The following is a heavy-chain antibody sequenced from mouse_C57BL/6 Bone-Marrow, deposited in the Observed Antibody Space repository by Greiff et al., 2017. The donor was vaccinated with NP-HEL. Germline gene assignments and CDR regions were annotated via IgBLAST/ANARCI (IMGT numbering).Heavy chain of an antibody. CDR1: GYAFSSSW. Sequence: QVQLQQSGPELVKPGASVKLSCKASGYAFSSSWMNWVKQRPGQGLEWIGRIYPGDGDTNYIGKFKGKATLTADKSSSTAYMQLSSLTSEDSAVYFCARRGYGNTFAYWGQGTLVTVSA. CDR2: IYPGDGDT. CDR3: ARRGYGNTFAY. V-gene: IGHV1-82*01. D-gene: IGHD2-1*01. J-gene: IGHJ3*01.